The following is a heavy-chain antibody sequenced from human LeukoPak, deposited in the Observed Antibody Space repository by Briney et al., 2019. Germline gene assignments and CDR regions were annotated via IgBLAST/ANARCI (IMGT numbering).Heavy chain of an antibody. CDR2: IDPSDSYT. Sequence: GGSLKISCKGSGYSFTSYWISWVRQMPGKGLEWMGRIDPSDSYTNYSPSFQGHVTISADKSISTAYLQWSSLKASDTAMYYCARLGYSSGASRDNNWFDPWGQGTLVTVSS. V-gene: IGHV5-10-1*01. J-gene: IGHJ5*02. CDR3: ARLGYSSGASRDNNWFDP. CDR1: GYSFTSYW. D-gene: IGHD6-19*01.